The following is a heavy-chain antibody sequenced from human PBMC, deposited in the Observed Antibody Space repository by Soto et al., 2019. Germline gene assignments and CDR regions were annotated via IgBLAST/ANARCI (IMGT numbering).Heavy chain of an antibody. CDR3: VREIERLLGY. CDR2: ISYDGRNK. J-gene: IGHJ4*02. Sequence: GSLRLSCAASGFTFSSYAMHWVRQAPGKGLEWVAVISYDGRNKYYADSVKGRFTISRDNPKNTLYLQMNSLRAEDTAVYYCVREIERLLGYWGQGTLVTVSS. CDR1: GFTFSSYA. V-gene: IGHV3-30-3*01. D-gene: IGHD3-3*01.